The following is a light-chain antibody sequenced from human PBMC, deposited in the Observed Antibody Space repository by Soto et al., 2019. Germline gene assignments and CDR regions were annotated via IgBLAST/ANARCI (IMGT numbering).Light chain of an antibody. V-gene: IGKV1-9*01. CDR2: AAS. CDR3: QQLNSYPLT. Sequence: DIQLPQPPSFLSASVGDRVTITSRASKGIGSYLAWYQQKPGKAPKLLIYAASTLQSGVPSRFSGSGSGTEFTLTISSLQPEDFATYYCQQLNSYPLTFGQGTKVEIK. CDR1: KGIGSY. J-gene: IGKJ1*01.